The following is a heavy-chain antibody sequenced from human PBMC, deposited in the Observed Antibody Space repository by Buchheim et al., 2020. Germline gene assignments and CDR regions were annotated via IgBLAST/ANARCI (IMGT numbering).Heavy chain of an antibody. D-gene: IGHD3-22*01. Sequence: EVQLVESGGGLVQPGGSLKLSCAASGFTFSGSAMHWVRQASGKGLEWVGRIRSKANSYATAYAASVKGRFTISRDDSKNTAYLQMNSLKTEDTAVYYCAYYYDSSGYPPFDYWGQGTL. CDR2: IRSKANSYAT. V-gene: IGHV3-73*01. CDR1: GFTFSGSA. J-gene: IGHJ4*02. CDR3: AYYYDSSGYPPFDY.